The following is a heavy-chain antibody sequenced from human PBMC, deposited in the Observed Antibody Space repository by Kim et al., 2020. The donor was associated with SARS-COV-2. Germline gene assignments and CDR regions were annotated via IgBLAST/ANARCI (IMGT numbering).Heavy chain of an antibody. CDR2: ISSSSSTI. Sequence: GGSLRLSCAASGFTFSSYSMNWVRQAPGKGLEWVSYISSSSSTIYYADSVKGRFTISRDNAKNSLYLQMNSLRDEDTAVYYCARYPTERIWGWNDLYYCGMDVWGQGTTVTVSS. CDR3: ARYPTERIWGWNDLYYCGMDV. D-gene: IGHD1-1*01. CDR1: GFTFSSYS. J-gene: IGHJ6*02. V-gene: IGHV3-48*02.